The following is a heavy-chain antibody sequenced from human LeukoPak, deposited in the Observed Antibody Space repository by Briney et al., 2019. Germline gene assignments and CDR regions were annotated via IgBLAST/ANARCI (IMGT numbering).Heavy chain of an antibody. D-gene: IGHD3-10*01. CDR3: ASAYYYGSGYYGMDV. V-gene: IGHV1-8*02. J-gene: IGHJ6*02. CDR1: GYTLSSYG. Sequence: ASVKVSCKASGYTLSSYGISWVRQATGQGLEWMGWMNPNSGNTGYAQKFQGRVTMTRNTSISTAYMELSSLRSEDTAVYYCASAYYYGSGYYGMDVWGQGTTVTVSS. CDR2: MNPNSGNT.